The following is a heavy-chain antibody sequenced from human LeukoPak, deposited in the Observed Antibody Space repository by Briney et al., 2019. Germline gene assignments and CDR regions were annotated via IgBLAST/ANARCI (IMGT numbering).Heavy chain of an antibody. V-gene: IGHV4-39*07. D-gene: IGHD3-22*01. J-gene: IGHJ4*02. Sequence: SETLSLTCTVSGGSISSSSYYWGWIRQPPGKGLEWIGEINHSGSTNYNPSLKSRVTISVDTSKNQFSLKLSSVTAADTAVYYCARGRSGYYTYYFDYWGQGTLVTVSS. CDR1: GGSISSSSYY. CDR2: INHSGST. CDR3: ARGRSGYYTYYFDY.